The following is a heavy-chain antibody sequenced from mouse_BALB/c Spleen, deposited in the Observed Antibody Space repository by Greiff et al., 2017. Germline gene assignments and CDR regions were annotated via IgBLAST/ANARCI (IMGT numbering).Heavy chain of an antibody. D-gene: IGHD2-3*01. CDR3: ARDDGVFDY. CDR2: ISYSGST. Sequence: EVQLQESGPGLVKPSQSLSLTCTVTGYSITSDYAWNWIRQFPGNKLEWMGYISYSGSTSYNPSLKSRISITRDTSKNQFFLQLNSVTTEDTATYYCARDDGVFDYWGQGTTLTVSS. J-gene: IGHJ2*01. CDR1: GYSITSDYA. V-gene: IGHV3-2*02.